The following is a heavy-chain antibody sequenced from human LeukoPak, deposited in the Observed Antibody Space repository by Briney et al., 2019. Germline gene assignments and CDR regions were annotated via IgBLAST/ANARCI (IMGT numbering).Heavy chain of an antibody. V-gene: IGHV4-59*06. CDR2: IYYSGST. J-gene: IGHJ4*02. Sequence: SETLSLTCTVSGGSISSYYWSWLRQPAGKGLEWIGYIYYSGSTYYNPSLKSRVTISVDTSKNQFSLKLSSVTAADTAVYYCASLAGVQLMDYWGQGTLVTVSS. D-gene: IGHD5-18*01. CDR3: ASLAGVQLMDY. CDR1: GGSISSYY.